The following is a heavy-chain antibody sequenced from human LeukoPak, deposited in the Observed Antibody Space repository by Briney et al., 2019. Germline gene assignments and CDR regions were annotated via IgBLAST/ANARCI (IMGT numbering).Heavy chain of an antibody. CDR3: ARAGYSFGLDY. Sequence: ASETLSLTCTVSGGSISSGSYYWSWIRQPAGKGLEWIGRIYTSGSTNYNPSLKSRVTISVDTSKNQFSLKLSSVTAADTAVYYCARAGYSFGLDYWGQGTLVTVSS. CDR2: IYTSGST. V-gene: IGHV4-61*02. CDR1: GGSISSGSYY. D-gene: IGHD5-18*01. J-gene: IGHJ4*02.